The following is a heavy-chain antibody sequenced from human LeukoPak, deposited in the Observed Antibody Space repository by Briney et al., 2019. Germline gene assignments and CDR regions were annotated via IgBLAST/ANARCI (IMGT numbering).Heavy chain of an antibody. J-gene: IGHJ4*02. Sequence: GGSLRLSCARSGITFEDFAINWVRQAPGKGLEWVLGISWDTATTAYADSVKGRYTISRDNAKNSLYLQMNSLTTEDTALYYCAKGTEWLVTPSSFDYWGQGTLVTVSS. CDR2: ISWDTATT. CDR1: GITFEDFA. D-gene: IGHD6-19*01. V-gene: IGHV3-9*01. CDR3: AKGTEWLVTPSSFDY.